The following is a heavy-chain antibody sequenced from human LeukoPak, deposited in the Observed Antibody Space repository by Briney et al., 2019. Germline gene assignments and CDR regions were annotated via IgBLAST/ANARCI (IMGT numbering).Heavy chain of an antibody. D-gene: IGHD6-13*01. J-gene: IGHJ4*02. CDR2: ISWNSGSI. CDR1: GFTFDDYA. CDR3: ARDTIAADGDIDY. Sequence: GRSLRLSCAASGFTFDDYAMHWVRQAPGKGLEWVSGISWNSGSIGYADSVKGRFTISRDNAKNTLYLQMNSLRVEDTAVYYCARDTIAADGDIDYWGQGALVTVSS. V-gene: IGHV3-9*01.